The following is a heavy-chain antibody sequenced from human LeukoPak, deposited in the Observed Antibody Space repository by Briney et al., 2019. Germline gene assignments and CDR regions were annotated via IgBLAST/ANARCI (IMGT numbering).Heavy chain of an antibody. V-gene: IGHV4-61*08. CDR3: ARDWAHCSGGSCYLNWFDP. CDR1: GGSISSGGYY. D-gene: IGHD2-15*01. J-gene: IGHJ5*02. Sequence: SETLSLTCAVSGGSISSGGYYWSWIRQPPGKGLEWIGYIYYSGSTNYNPSLKSRVTISVDTSKNQFSLKLSSVTAADTAVYYCARDWAHCSGGSCYLNWFDPWGQGTLVTVSS. CDR2: IYYSGST.